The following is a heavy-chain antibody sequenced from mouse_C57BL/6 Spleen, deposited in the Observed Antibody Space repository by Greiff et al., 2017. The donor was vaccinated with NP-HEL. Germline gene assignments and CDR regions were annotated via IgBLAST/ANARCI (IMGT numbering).Heavy chain of an antibody. V-gene: IGHV5-17*01. CDR1: GFTFSDYG. CDR3: ARPSYGNSWFAG. CDR2: ISSGSSTI. D-gene: IGHD2-10*01. J-gene: IGHJ3*01. Sequence: DVKLVESGGGLVKPGGSLKLSCAASGFTFSDYGMHWVRQAPEKGLEWVAYISSGSSTIYYADTVKGRFTISRDNAKNTLFLQMTSLRSEDTAMYYCARPSYGNSWFAGWGQGTLVTVSA.